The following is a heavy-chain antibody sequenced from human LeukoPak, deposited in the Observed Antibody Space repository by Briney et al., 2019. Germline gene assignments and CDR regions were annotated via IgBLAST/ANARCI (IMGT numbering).Heavy chain of an antibody. CDR2: IYYSGST. J-gene: IGHJ4*02. Sequence: SETLSLTCTVSGGSISPYFWIWIRQPPGKGLEWIGYIYYSGSTNYNPSLKSRVTISVDTSKNQFSLKLSSVTAADTAVYYCARRQTYFDYWGQGTLVTVSS. V-gene: IGHV4-59*08. CDR3: ARRQTYFDY. CDR1: GGSISPYF.